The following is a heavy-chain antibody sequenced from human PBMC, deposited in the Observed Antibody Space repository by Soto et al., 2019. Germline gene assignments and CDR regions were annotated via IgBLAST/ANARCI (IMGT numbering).Heavy chain of an antibody. CDR1: GGSSSGYY. CDR3: VRGYGSGSYWAH. Sequence: SATLSLTCALYGGSSSGYYWSWIRQPPGKGLEWIAEINRGGDTNHNPSLKSRVTISADTSKNQFSLKLTSVTAADTAVYYCVRGYGSGSYWAHWGQGTLVTVSS. V-gene: IGHV4-34*01. CDR2: INRGGDT. J-gene: IGHJ4*02. D-gene: IGHD3-10*01.